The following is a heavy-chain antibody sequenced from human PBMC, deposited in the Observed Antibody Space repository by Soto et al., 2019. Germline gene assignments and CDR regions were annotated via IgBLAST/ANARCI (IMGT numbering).Heavy chain of an antibody. D-gene: IGHD2-8*01. Sequence: QVQLLQSGAEVKEPGASVKISCQTSGYTFTRNYVHWVRQAPGQGLEWMAVINPTGDNQVYAQKLPGRLTLTADTSTSTMYLGLRSLRSDDTAVYYCARDFSDTSNEKSYWWFDPWGQGTLVTVSS. CDR1: GYTFTRNY. V-gene: IGHV1-46*03. CDR3: ARDFSDTSNEKSYWWFDP. CDR2: INPTGDNQ. J-gene: IGHJ5*02.